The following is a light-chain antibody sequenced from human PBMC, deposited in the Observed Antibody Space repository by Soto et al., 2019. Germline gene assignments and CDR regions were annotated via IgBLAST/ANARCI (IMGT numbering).Light chain of an antibody. J-gene: IGKJ3*01. CDR1: RSVRNNY. V-gene: IGKV3-20*01. CDR2: GAS. Sequence: VLTQSPGTLSLSPGERATLSCRARRSVRNNYLAWYQQRPGQAPRLLIYGASQRATGIPDRFSGSGSGTDFTLTISRLEPEDFAVYYCQHYGYSPQFTSGPGTKVDIK. CDR3: QHYGYSPQFT.